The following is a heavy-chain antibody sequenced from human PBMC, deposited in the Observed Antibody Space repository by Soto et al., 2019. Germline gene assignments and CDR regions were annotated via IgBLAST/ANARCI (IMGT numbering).Heavy chain of an antibody. V-gene: IGHV1-18*04. CDR1: GYTFTSYG. Sequence: RASVKVSCKASGYTFTSYGISWVRQAPGQGLEWMGWISAYNGNTNYAQKLQGRVTMTTDTSTSTAYMELRSLRSDDTAVYYCASLRSYGFYFDYWGQGTLVTVSS. CDR2: ISAYNGNT. J-gene: IGHJ4*02. D-gene: IGHD5-18*01. CDR3: ASLRSYGFYFDY.